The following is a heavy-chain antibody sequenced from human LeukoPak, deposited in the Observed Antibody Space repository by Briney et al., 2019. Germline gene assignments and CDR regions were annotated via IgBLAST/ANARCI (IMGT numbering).Heavy chain of an antibody. CDR2: INHSGST. CDR3: ARSHGSSWWKD. Sequence: SETLTITCAVYGGSLSGYDWSWIRQPPGKGLEWIGEINHSGSTNYNPSLKSRVTISVDTSKNQFSLKLSSVTAADTAVYYCARSHGSSWWKDWGQGCLVTVSS. V-gene: IGHV4-34*01. D-gene: IGHD6-13*01. J-gene: IGHJ4*02. CDR1: GGSLSGYD.